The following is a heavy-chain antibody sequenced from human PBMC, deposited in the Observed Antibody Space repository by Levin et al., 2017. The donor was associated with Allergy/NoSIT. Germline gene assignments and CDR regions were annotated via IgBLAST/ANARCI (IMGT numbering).Heavy chain of an antibody. CDR1: GGTFSSYA. CDR2: IIPIFGTA. Sequence: GASVKVSCKASGGTFSSYAISWVRQAPGQGLEWMGGIIPIFGTANYAQKFQGRVTITADESTSTAYMELSSLRSEDTAVYYCARGRSGSYFSYFDYWGQGTLVTVSS. J-gene: IGHJ4*02. D-gene: IGHD1-26*01. CDR3: ARGRSGSYFSYFDY. V-gene: IGHV1-69*13.